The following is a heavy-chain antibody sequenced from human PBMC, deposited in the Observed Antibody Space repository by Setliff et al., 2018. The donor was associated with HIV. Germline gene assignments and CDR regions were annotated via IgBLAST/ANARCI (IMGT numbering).Heavy chain of an antibody. D-gene: IGHD1-20*01. CDR1: GDSISSSTYY. CDR2: IFYTGFT. CDR3: ARVVKGYNWNYFDY. Sequence: SETLSLTCTVSGDSISSSTYYWRWIRQPPGRGLEWIGSIFYTGFTYYSPSLESRVTMSVDTSKNQFSLRVRSVTAADTAVYYCARVVKGYNWNYFDYWGQGTLVTVSS. V-gene: IGHV4-39*07. J-gene: IGHJ4*02.